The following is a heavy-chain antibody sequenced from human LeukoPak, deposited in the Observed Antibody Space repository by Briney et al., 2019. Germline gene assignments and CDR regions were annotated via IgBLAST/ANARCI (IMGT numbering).Heavy chain of an antibody. D-gene: IGHD3-22*01. CDR1: GFTFSSNA. J-gene: IGHJ4*02. V-gene: IGHV3-23*01. CDR3: ARHTGSGYYYGN. Sequence: PGGSLRLSCAASGFTFSSNAMSWVRQAPGKGLEWVSAISGSGDSTFYADSVKGRFTISRDNSKNTLYLQMNSLRAGDTAVYYCARHTGSGYYYGNWGQGTLVTVSS. CDR2: ISGSGDST.